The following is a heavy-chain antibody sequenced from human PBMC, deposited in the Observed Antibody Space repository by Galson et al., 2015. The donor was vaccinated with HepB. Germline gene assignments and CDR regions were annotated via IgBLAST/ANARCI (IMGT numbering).Heavy chain of an antibody. J-gene: IGHJ4*02. CDR2: INPSGGST. CDR3: ARPDCSSTSCYGGFDY. Sequence: SVKVSCKASGYTFTSYYMHWVRQAPGQGLEWMGIINPSGGSTSYAQKFQGRVTMTRDTSTSTVYMELSSLRSEDTAVYYCARPDCSSTSCYGGFDYWGQGTLVTVSS. V-gene: IGHV1-46*01. CDR1: GYTFTSYY. D-gene: IGHD2-2*01.